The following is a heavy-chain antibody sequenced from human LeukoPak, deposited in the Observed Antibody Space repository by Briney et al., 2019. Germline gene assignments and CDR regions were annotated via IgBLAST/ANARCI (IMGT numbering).Heavy chain of an antibody. J-gene: IGHJ6*02. CDR3: ARDRFNGGLYLGVYFYNGMDV. D-gene: IGHD2-8*02. Sequence: GWALRLSWSGIGFSFRADSMGAVRAGPGKGVEGVSCTWSSVCFLSHADSVKSRFTISRDNAKNLLYPQMTILTADEDTGVYYCARDRFNGGLYLGVYFYNGMDVWGQGTTVTVSS. CDR2: TWSSVCFL. CDR1: GFSFRADS. V-gene: IGHV3-21*01.